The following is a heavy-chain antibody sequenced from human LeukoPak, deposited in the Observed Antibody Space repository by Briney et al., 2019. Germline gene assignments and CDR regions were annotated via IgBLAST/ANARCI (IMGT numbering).Heavy chain of an antibody. Sequence: GGSLRLSCAASGFTFSSYTMNWVRQAPGKGLEWVSSISTSSSYIYYADSVKGRFTISRDNAKKSLYLQMNSLRAEDTAVYYCARDTLPDYWGQGTLVTVSS. CDR1: GFTFSSYT. V-gene: IGHV3-21*01. CDR2: ISTSSSYI. J-gene: IGHJ4*02. CDR3: ARDTLPDY.